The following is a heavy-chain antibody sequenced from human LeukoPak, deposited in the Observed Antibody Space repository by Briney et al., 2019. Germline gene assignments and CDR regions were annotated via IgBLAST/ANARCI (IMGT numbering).Heavy chain of an antibody. CDR2: IYYSGST. CDR3: ARGHYDSSGYYAPVLD. D-gene: IGHD3-22*01. J-gene: IGHJ4*02. CDR1: GGSFSGYY. Sequence: PSETLSLTCAVYGGSFSGYYWSWIRQPPGKGLEWIRYIYYSGSTNYNPSLKSRVTISVDTSKNQFSLKLSSVTAADTAVYYCARGHYDSSGYYAPVLDWGQGTLVTVSS. V-gene: IGHV4-59*01.